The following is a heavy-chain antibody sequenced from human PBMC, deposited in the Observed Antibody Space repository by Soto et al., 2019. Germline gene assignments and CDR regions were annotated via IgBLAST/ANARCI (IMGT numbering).Heavy chain of an antibody. D-gene: IGHD2-15*01. J-gene: IGHJ4*02. Sequence: QVPLVQSGAEVKKPGASVKVSCKPSGYTFTSYAMHWVRQAPGQRLEWMGWINAGNGNTKYSQKFQGRVTITRDTSASTAYMELSSLRSEDTAVYYCARGPGGPDGPGDYWGQGTLVTVSS. V-gene: IGHV1-3*01. CDR1: GYTFTSYA. CDR3: ARGPGGPDGPGDY. CDR2: INAGNGNT.